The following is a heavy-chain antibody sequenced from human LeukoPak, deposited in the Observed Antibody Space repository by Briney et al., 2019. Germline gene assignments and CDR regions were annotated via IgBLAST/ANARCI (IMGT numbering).Heavy chain of an antibody. CDR2: IYYSGST. V-gene: IGHV4-59*01. Sequence: PSETLSLTCTVSGGSISSYYWSWIRQPPGKGLEWIGYIYYSGSTNYNPSLKSRVTISVDTSKNQFSLKLSSVTAADTAVYYCARDLRGYSSGYLDYWGQGTLVTVSS. D-gene: IGHD3-22*01. CDR1: GGSISSYY. CDR3: ARDLRGYSSGYLDY. J-gene: IGHJ4*02.